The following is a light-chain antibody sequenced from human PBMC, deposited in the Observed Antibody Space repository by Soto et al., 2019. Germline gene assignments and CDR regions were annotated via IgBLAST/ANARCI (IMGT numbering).Light chain of an antibody. J-gene: IGLJ1*01. CDR3: SSYAGSNSLV. Sequence: QSALTQPPSASGSLGQSVTISCTGTSSDVGGYNYVSWYQQHPGKAPKLLIYDVSHRPSGVPDRFSGSKSGNTASLTVSGLQADDETDYSCSSYAGSNSLVFGTGTKVTVL. CDR1: SSDVGGYNY. CDR2: DVS. V-gene: IGLV2-8*01.